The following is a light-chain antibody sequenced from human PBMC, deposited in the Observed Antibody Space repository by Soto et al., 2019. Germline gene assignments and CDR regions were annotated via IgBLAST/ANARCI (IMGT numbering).Light chain of an antibody. Sequence: DVVMTQSPLSLPVTLGQPASISCRSNQSLVHSDGIAYFSWFQQRPGRSPRRLIYKVSNRDSGVPARFSGSGSGTDFALNISRVAAEDVGVYYCMQGTHLPITFGQGTRLEIK. CDR2: KVS. J-gene: IGKJ5*01. CDR1: QSLVHSDGIAY. V-gene: IGKV2-30*02. CDR3: MQGTHLPIT.